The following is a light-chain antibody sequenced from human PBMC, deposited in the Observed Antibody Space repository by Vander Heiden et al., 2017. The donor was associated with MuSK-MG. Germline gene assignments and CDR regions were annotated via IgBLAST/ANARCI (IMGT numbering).Light chain of an antibody. CDR3: QQYRSGPFT. V-gene: IGKV4-1*01. CDR2: WAS. CDR1: QSVLYSSNNKNY. Sequence: DIVMTQPPDSLAVPLGERATIHCKSSQSVLYSSNNKNYLAWYQQRPGQPPNLLIYWASTRESGVPDRFSGSGSGTDFTLTISSLQAEDVAVYYCQQYRSGPFTFGQGTKVEIK. J-gene: IGKJ2*01.